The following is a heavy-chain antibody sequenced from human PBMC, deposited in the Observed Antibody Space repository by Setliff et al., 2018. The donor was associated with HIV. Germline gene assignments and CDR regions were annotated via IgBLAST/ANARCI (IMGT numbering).Heavy chain of an antibody. J-gene: IGHJ6*02. CDR3: ARIFGYYDSSGYSTPLYGMDV. Sequence: SVKVSCKASGGTFSTYAISWLRQAPGQGLEWMGGIVPIFSTANYAQKFQGRVTITADESTSTAYMELSSLRSEDTAVYYCARIFGYYDSSGYSTPLYGMDVWGQGTTVTVSS. CDR2: IVPIFSTA. D-gene: IGHD3-22*01. V-gene: IGHV1-69*13. CDR1: GGTFSTYA.